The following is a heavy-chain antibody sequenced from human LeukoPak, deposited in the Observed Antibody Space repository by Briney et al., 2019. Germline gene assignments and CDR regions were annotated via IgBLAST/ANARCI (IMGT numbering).Heavy chain of an antibody. V-gene: IGHV4-34*01. D-gene: IGHD3-10*01. CDR1: GGSFSGYY. Sequence: SETLSLTCAVYGGSFSGYYWSWIRQPPGKGLEWIGEINHSGSTNYNPSLKSRVTISVDTSKNQFSLKLSSVTAADTAVYYCARYTRYYYGSEWGQGTLVTVSS. CDR2: INHSGST. J-gene: IGHJ4*02. CDR3: ARYTRYYYGSE.